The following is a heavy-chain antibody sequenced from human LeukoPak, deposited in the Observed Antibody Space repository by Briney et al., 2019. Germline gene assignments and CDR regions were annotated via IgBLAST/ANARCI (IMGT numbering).Heavy chain of an antibody. CDR3: ARDASYRSYGYRY. V-gene: IGHV1-18*04. CDR1: GYTFNTYS. CDR2: ISAYNAKT. D-gene: IGHD3-16*01. Sequence: ASVRVSCKASGYTFNTYSITWVRQAPGQGLEWMGWISAYNAKTNYSQKFQGRVTMATGTSTSTAYMELRSLTSDDTAVYYCARDASYRSYGYRYWGQGSLVTVSS. J-gene: IGHJ4*02.